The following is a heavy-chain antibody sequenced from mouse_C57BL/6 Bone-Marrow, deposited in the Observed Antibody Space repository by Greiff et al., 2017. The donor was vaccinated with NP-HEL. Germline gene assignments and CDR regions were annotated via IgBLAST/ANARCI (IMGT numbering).Heavy chain of an antibody. CDR2: IDPSDSET. V-gene: IGHV1-52*01. CDR1: GYTFTSYW. CDR3: ARMEEDSSGSWAY. Sequence: VQLQQPGAELVRPGSSVKLSCKASGYTFTSYWMHWVKQRPIQGLEWIGNIDPSDSETHYNQKFKDKATLTVDKSSSTAYMQLSSLTSEDSAVYYCARMEEDSSGSWAYWGQGTLVTVSA. D-gene: IGHD3-2*02. J-gene: IGHJ3*01.